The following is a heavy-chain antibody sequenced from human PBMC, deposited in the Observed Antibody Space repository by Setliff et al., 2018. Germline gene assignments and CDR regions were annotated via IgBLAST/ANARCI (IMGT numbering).Heavy chain of an antibody. V-gene: IGHV4-38-2*01. Sequence: PSETLSLTCAVSGSSIISDYYWVWIRQPPGRGLEWIGSIFQSGNTYYNPSLKSRVTISVDTSKNQFSLKVYSVTAADTAVYYCATLLANYGSGMDVWGQGTTVTVSS. CDR3: ATLLANYGSGMDV. CDR2: IFQSGNT. D-gene: IGHD3-10*01. CDR1: GSSIISDYY. J-gene: IGHJ6*02.